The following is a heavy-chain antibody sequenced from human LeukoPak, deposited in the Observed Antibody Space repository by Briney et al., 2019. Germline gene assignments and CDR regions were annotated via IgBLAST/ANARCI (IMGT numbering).Heavy chain of an antibody. V-gene: IGHV6-1*01. CDR1: GDSVSSNSAA. CDR2: TYYRSKWYH. J-gene: IGHJ4*02. Sequence: SQTLSLTCAISGDSVSSNSAAWNWIRQSPSRGLEWLGRTYYRSKWYHNAAESVNSRIIISPDTSKNQFSLQLSSVTPEDTAVYYCARYLRDYGCLGYFDYWGQGTLVTVSS. D-gene: IGHD4/OR15-4a*01. CDR3: ARYLRDYGCLGYFDY.